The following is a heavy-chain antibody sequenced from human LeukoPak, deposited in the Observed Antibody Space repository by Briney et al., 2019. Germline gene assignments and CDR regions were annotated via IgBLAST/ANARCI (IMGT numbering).Heavy chain of an antibody. CDR3: AKVGGFGDYFYYFDY. CDR1: GFTFSDYS. J-gene: IGHJ4*02. V-gene: IGHV3-11*01. Sequence: GGSLRLSCAASGFTFSDYSMSWVRQAPGKGLEWLSYITISAYTIYYADSVKGRFTISRDNAKNSLYLQMNSLRAEDTALYYCAKVGGFGDYFYYFDYWGQGTLVTVSS. D-gene: IGHD3-10*01. CDR2: ITISAYTI.